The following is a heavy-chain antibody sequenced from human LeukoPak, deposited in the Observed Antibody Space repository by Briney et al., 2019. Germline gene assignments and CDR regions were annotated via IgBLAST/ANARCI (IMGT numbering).Heavy chain of an antibody. CDR1: GFTFSSYA. J-gene: IGHJ6*03. V-gene: IGHV3-21*06. Sequence: GGSLRLSCAASGFTFSSYAMNWVRQARGKGLEWVSSISGSSSDIYYADSVKGRFTISRDNAKNSVFLQMNNLRAEDTAVYYCARDHRGYSYGSEQYHYYYMDVWGKGTTVTVSS. CDR3: ARDHRGYSYGSEQYHYYYMDV. CDR2: ISGSSSDI. D-gene: IGHD5-18*01.